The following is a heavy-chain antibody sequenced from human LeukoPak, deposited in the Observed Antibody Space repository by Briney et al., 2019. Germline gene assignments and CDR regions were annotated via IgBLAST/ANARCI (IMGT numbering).Heavy chain of an antibody. Sequence: ASVKVSCRVSGYTLTELSMHWVRQAPGKGLEWMGGFDPEDGETIYAQKFQGRVTMTEDTSTDTAYMELSSLRSEDTAVYYCATQSADNYYYYGMDVWGQGTTVTVSS. D-gene: IGHD3-9*01. CDR1: GYTLTELS. CDR3: ATQSADNYYYYGMDV. CDR2: FDPEDGET. V-gene: IGHV1-24*01. J-gene: IGHJ6*02.